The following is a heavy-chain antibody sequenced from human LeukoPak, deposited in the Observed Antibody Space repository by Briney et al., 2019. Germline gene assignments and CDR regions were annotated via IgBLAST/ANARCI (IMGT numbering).Heavy chain of an antibody. J-gene: IGHJ4*02. CDR2: IYSSGTT. Sequence: SETLSLTCTVPGGSISSGSYYWSWIRQPAGKGLEWIGRIYSSGTTNYNPSLKSRVTISLDTSKNQFSLRLSSVTAADTAVYYCARERGTTVVRWDYWGQGTQVTVSS. D-gene: IGHD4-23*01. V-gene: IGHV4-61*02. CDR3: ARERGTTVVRWDY. CDR1: GGSISSGSYY.